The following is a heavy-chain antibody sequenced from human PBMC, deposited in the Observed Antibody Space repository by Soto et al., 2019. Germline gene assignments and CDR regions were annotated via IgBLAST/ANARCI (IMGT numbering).Heavy chain of an antibody. J-gene: IGHJ4*02. Sequence: QLQLQESGPGLVNPSETLSLTCTVSGGSISSSSYYWGWIRQPPGKGLEWIGSIYYSGNTYYNQSLKSLVTISVDTSKHHFYLDLSSVTAANKAVYYCASQNLWNYNNLFDYWGQGTLVTVSS. CDR1: GGSISSSSYY. CDR3: ASQNLWNYNNLFDY. V-gene: IGHV4-39*02. CDR2: IYYSGNT. D-gene: IGHD1-7*01.